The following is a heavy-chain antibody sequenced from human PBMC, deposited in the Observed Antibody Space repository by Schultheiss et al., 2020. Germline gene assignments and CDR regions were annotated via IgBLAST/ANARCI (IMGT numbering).Heavy chain of an antibody. V-gene: IGHV4-59*08. CDR3: ARLSGTHGRDCDN. CDR2: IHDTGTT. J-gene: IGHJ4*02. CDR1: DASVKSHS. Sequence: SETLSLTCTVSDASVKSHSWSWIRQSPGKGLEWIGYIHDTGTTDYHPSLSSRVTISVDTSKNQLSLKLTSVTATDTAVYYCARLSGTHGRDCDNWGQGTLVTVSS. D-gene: IGHD1-26*01.